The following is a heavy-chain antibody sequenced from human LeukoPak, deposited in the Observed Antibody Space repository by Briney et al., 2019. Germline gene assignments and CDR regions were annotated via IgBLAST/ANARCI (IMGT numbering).Heavy chain of an antibody. V-gene: IGHV1-46*03. D-gene: IGHD4/OR15-4a*01. CDR3: ATSVFMVFDY. J-gene: IGHJ4*02. CDR1: GYTFTSYY. Sequence: ASVKVSCKASGYTFTSYYLHWVQQPPGQGLEWMGIINPSGGSTSYAQKFQGRVTMTRDTSTSTVYMELSSLRSEDTAVYYCATSVFMVFDYWGQGTLVTVSS. CDR2: INPSGGST.